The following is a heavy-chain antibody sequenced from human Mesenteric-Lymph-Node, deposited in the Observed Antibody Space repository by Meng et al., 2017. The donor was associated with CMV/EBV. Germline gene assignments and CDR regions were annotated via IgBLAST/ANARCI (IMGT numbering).Heavy chain of an antibody. D-gene: IGHD1-14*01. CDR1: SNYG. CDR2: IYYSGST. Sequence: SNYGMHWVRQAPGKGLEWIGSIYYSGSTYYNPSLKSRVTISVDTSKNQFSLKLSSVTAADTALYYCARDGSKYYYYAMDVWGQGTTVTVSS. CDR3: ARDGSKYYYYAMDV. J-gene: IGHJ6*02. V-gene: IGHV4-39*07.